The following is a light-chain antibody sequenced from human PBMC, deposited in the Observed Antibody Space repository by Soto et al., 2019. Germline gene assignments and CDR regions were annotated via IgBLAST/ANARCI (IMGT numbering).Light chain of an antibody. J-gene: IGLJ1*01. CDR1: RSNIGSNA. CDR2: YDD. CDR3: AAWDASLNAFV. V-gene: IGLV1-36*01. Sequence: QSVLTQPPSVSEAPRQRVTISCSGSRSNIGSNAVNWYQQLPGQAPKLLLYYDDLLPSGVSDRFSGSKSGTSASLAISGLQSEDEAEYYCAAWDASLNAFVFGTGTKVTVL.